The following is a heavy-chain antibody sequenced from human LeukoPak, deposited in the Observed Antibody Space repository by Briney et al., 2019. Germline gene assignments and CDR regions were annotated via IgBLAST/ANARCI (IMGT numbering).Heavy chain of an antibody. V-gene: IGHV4-30-4*02. CDR1: GGSISSGDYY. J-gene: IGHJ3*02. CDR3: ARDDPLFGECAFDI. Sequence: SETLSLTCTVSGGSISSGDYYWSWIRQPPGKGLEWIGYIYYSGSTYYNPSLKSRVTISVDTSKNQFSLKLSSVTAADTAVYYCARDDPLFGECAFDIWGQGTMVTVSS. D-gene: IGHD3-10*01. CDR2: IYYSGST.